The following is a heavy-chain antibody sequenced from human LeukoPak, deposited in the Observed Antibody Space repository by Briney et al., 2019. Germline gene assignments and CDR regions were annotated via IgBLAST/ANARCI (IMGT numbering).Heavy chain of an antibody. V-gene: IGHV3-30*02. CDR2: IRYDGSNK. D-gene: IGHD3-3*01. J-gene: IGHJ4*02. Sequence: PWGSLRLSCAASGFTFSSYGMHWVRQAPGKGLEWVAFIRYDGSNKYYADSVKGRFTISRDNSKNTLYLQMNSLRAEDTAVYYCAKEKYTTRITIFGVVGSDYWGQGTLVTVSS. CDR1: GFTFSSYG. CDR3: AKEKYTTRITIFGVVGSDY.